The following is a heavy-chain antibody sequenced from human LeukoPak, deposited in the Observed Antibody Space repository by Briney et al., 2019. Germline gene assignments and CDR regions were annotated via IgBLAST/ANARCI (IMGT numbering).Heavy chain of an antibody. V-gene: IGHV1-2*02. CDR2: IYPNSGAT. CDR3: GTLLSNGPFDY. J-gene: IGHJ4*02. Sequence: ASVKVSCKASGYTFTGYYMHWVRQAPEQGLEWMGWIYPNSGATKYAQKFQGRVTMTRDTSISTAYMELSGLRSDDTAVYYCGTLLSNGPFDYWGQGSLVTVSS. CDR1: GYTFTGYY.